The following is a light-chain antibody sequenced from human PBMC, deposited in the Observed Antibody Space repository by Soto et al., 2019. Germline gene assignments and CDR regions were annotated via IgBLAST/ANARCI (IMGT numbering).Light chain of an antibody. CDR3: QQYNSYSQT. Sequence: GDRVPITCRASQGISSYLAWYQQKPGKAPKLLIYDASSLESGVPSRFSGSGSGTEFTLTISSLQPDDFATYYCQQYNSYSQTFGQGTKVDIK. V-gene: IGKV1-5*01. CDR2: DAS. CDR1: QGISSY. J-gene: IGKJ1*01.